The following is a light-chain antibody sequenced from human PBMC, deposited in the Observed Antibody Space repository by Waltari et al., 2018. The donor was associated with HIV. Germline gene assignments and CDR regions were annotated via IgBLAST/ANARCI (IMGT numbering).Light chain of an antibody. CDR2: GAS. J-gene: IGKJ1*01. CDR1: HSVSSN. Sequence: EIVLTQSPGNMSVSPGERATLSCRTRHSVSSNLAWYYQKSGQAPRLLIHGASTRAPGIAARFTASGSGKEFTLTITTLQSTGSGIYYCQQYYNWPRTFGQGTKVEAK. V-gene: IGKV3-15*01. CDR3: QQYYNWPRT.